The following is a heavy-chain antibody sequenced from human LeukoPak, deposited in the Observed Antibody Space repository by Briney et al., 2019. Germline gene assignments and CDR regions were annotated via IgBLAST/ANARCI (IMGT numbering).Heavy chain of an antibody. D-gene: IGHD3-10*01. J-gene: IGHJ4*02. CDR1: GFTVSSNY. CDR2: IYSGGST. Sequence: GGSLRLSCAASGFTVSSNYMSWVRQAPGKGLERVSVIYSGGSTYYVDSVKGRFTISRDNSKNTLYLQMNSLRAEDTAVYYCARDEWVGDVGYDYWGQGTLVTVSS. V-gene: IGHV3-53*01. CDR3: ARDEWVGDVGYDY.